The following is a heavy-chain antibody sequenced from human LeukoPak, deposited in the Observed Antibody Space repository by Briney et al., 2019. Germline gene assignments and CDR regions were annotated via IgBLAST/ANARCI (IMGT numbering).Heavy chain of an antibody. CDR2: IYYSGST. J-gene: IGHJ4*02. D-gene: IGHD3-10*01. Sequence: SQTLSLTCTVSGGSISSGDYYWSWIRQPPGKGLEWIGYIYYSGSTYYNPSLKSRVTISVDTPKNQFSLKLSSVTAADTAVYYCARVGTRDYVDYWGQGTLVTVSS. CDR1: GGSISSGDYY. CDR3: ARVGTRDYVDY. V-gene: IGHV4-30-4*01.